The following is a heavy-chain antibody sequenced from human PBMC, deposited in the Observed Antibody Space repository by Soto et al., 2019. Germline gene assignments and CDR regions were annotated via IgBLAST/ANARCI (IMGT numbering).Heavy chain of an antibody. J-gene: IGHJ1*01. Sequence: CGPTLVNPTQTLTLTCVFSGFSLNTGGGTVGWIRQPPGKALEWGALIYWDDGKGYSPSLKSRITITKETSRNQVALTMTTVDPKDTATYFCAHSPAPRVYFQHWGEGTLVTVSS. CDR3: AHSPAPRVYFQH. V-gene: IGHV2-5*02. CDR1: GFSLNTGGGT. CDR2: IYWDDGK.